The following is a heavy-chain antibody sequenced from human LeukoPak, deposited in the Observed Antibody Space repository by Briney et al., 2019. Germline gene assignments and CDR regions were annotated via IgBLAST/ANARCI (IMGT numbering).Heavy chain of an antibody. CDR3: ARAPYYDFWSDYYPVDY. CDR1: GYTFTSYG. CDR2: ISAYNGNT. J-gene: IGHJ4*02. D-gene: IGHD3-3*01. V-gene: IGHV1-18*01. Sequence: ASVKVSCKASGYTFTSYGISWVRQAPGQGLEWMGWISAYNGNTNYAQKLQGRVTMTTDTSTSTAYMELRSLRSDDTAVYYCARAPYYDFWSDYYPVDYWGQGTLVTVSS.